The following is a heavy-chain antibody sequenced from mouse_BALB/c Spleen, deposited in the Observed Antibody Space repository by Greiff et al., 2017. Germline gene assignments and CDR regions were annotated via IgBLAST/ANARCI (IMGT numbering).Heavy chain of an antibody. CDR2: IYPGSGST. Sequence: QVQLKQSGAELVKPGTSVKLSCKASGYNFTSYWINWVKLRPGQGLEWIGDIYPGSGSTNYNEKFKSKATLTVDTSSSTAYMQLSSLASEDSALYYCAREDLYAMDYWGQGTSVTVSS. J-gene: IGHJ4*01. CDR1: GYNFTSYW. CDR3: AREDLYAMDY. V-gene: IGHV1-55*01.